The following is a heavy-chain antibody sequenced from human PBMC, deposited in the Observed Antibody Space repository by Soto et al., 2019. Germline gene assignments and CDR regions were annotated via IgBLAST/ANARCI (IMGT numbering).Heavy chain of an antibody. CDR1: GFTFSSYG. CDR2: ISYDGSNE. V-gene: IGHV3-30*18. CDR3: AKWDTAMVHYYHAMDV. Sequence: PGGSLRLSCVASGFTFSSYGMQWVRQAPGKGLEWVTVISYDGSNENYADSVKGRFTISRDNSKNTLYLQMNSLRAEDTGVYYCAKWDTAMVHYYHAMDVWGQGTTVTVSS. D-gene: IGHD5-18*01. J-gene: IGHJ6*02.